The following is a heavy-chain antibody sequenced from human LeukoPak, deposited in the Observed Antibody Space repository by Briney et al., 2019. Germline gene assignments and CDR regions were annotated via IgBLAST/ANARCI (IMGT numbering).Heavy chain of an antibody. CDR1: GGSFSGYY. D-gene: IGHD6-13*01. CDR3: ARAERQYSSSWYFDY. Sequence: NSSETLSLTCAVYGGSFSGYYWSWIRQPPGKGLEWIGEINHSGSTNYNPSLKSRVTISVDTSKNQFSLKLSSVTAADTAVYYCARAERQYSSSWYFDYWGQGTLVTVSS. CDR2: INHSGST. J-gene: IGHJ4*02. V-gene: IGHV4-34*01.